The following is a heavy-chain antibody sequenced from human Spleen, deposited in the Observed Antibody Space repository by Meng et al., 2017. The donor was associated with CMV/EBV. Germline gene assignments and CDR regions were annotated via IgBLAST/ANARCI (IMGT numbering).Heavy chain of an antibody. CDR2: IYHTGSA. D-gene: IGHD4-11*01. CDR3: ARIPYSNYVLIDS. V-gene: IGHV4-39*07. CDR1: GGSITINSYY. Sequence: SETLSLTCTVSGGSITINSYYWGWIRQPLGKGLEWIAHIYHTGSAYYTPSLKSRVAISVDTSNNQFSLRMTSVTAADTAVYYCARIPYSNYVLIDSWGQGALVTVSS. J-gene: IGHJ4*02.